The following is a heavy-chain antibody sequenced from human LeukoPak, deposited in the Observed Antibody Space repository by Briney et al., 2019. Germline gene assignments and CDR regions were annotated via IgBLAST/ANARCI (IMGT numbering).Heavy chain of an antibody. J-gene: IGHJ4*02. V-gene: IGHV1-18*01. Sequence: ASVKVSCKASGYTFTSYGISWVRQAPGQGLEWMGWISAYNGNTNYAQKLQGRVTMTTDTSTSTAYMELRSLRSDDTAVYYCARALHFSDRDGQIPGYWGQGTLVTVSS. D-gene: IGHD5-24*01. CDR3: ARALHFSDRDGQIPGY. CDR1: GYTFTSYG. CDR2: ISAYNGNT.